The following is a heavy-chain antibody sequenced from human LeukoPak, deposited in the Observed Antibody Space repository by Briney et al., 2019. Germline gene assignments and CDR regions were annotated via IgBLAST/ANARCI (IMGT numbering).Heavy chain of an antibody. CDR1: GFTFNNYV. D-gene: IGHD3-10*01. CDR2: ISSSGDNT. V-gene: IGHV3-23*01. Sequence: GGSLRLSCAASGFTFNNYVINWVRQAPGKGLEWVSAISSSGDNTYYADSVKGRFTISRDNSKNTRYLQMNSLRAEDTAIYYCATTEGMVRGVIKKTGFSYGLDVWGQGTTVTVSS. J-gene: IGHJ6*02. CDR3: ATTEGMVRGVIKKTGFSYGLDV.